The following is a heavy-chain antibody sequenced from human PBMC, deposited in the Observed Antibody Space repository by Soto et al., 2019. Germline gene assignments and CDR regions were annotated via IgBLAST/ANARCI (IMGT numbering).Heavy chain of an antibody. V-gene: IGHV3-23*01. D-gene: IGHD1-7*01. J-gene: IGHJ1*01. CDR3: AKYSELPYEAYLQQ. CDR1: GFTFSSYA. Sequence: LRLSCAASGFTFSSYAMSWVRQAPGKGLEWVSAISSNGGRTFYADSLRGRFTISRDNSKSALYLQMNNLRAEDTAIYYCAKYSELPYEAYLQQWGQGTLVTVS. CDR2: ISSNGGRT.